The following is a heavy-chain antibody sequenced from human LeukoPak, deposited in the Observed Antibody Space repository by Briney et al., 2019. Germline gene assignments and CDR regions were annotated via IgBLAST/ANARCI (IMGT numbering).Heavy chain of an antibody. D-gene: IGHD6-19*01. CDR3: ASRGSESGWPDY. CDR1: GFTFSSYA. V-gene: IGHV3-23*01. J-gene: IGHJ4*02. Sequence: GGSLRLSCAASGFTFSSYAMSWVRQAPGKGLEWVSAISGSGGSTYYADSVKGRFTTSRDNSKNTLYLQMNSLRAEDTAVYYCASRGSESGWPDYWGQGTLVTVSS. CDR2: ISGSGGST.